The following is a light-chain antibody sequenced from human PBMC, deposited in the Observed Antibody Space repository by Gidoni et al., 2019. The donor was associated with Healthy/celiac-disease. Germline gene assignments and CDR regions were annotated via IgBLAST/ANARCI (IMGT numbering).Light chain of an antibody. CDR2: AAS. CDR3: QQSYSTPRT. J-gene: IGKJ1*01. V-gene: IGKV1-39*01. Sequence: DIQMTKSPSSLSAAVGDRVTITCRASQSISSYLNWYQQKPGQAPKLLIYAASSLQSVVPSRFSGSGSGTDFTLTIRRLQPADFATYYCQQSYSTPRTFGQGTKVEIK. CDR1: QSISSY.